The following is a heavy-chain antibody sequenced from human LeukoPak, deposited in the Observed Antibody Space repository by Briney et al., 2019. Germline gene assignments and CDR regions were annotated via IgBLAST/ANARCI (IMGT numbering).Heavy chain of an antibody. Sequence: SETPSLTCTVSGGSITSHFWSWIRQPPGKGLQWIGYIYYRGSTNFNPSLKSRVTMSVDTSKNQFSLKMTSVTAADTAVYYCAREMPTNWIDPWGQGTLVTVSS. CDR2: IYYRGST. V-gene: IGHV4-59*11. J-gene: IGHJ5*02. CDR1: GGSITSHF. D-gene: IGHD5-24*01. CDR3: AREMPTNWIDP.